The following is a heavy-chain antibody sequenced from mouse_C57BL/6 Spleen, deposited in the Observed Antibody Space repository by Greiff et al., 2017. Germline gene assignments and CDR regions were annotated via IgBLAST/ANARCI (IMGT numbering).Heavy chain of an antibody. Sequence: EVKLMESGGGLVKPGGSLKLSCAASGFTFSDYGMHWVRQAPEKGLEWVAYISSGSSTIYYADTVKGRFTISRDNAKNTLFLQMTSLRSEDTAMYYCASLLGFFDYWGQGTTLTVSS. CDR3: ASLLGFFDY. CDR1: GFTFSDYG. D-gene: IGHD2-1*01. CDR2: ISSGSSTI. V-gene: IGHV5-17*01. J-gene: IGHJ2*01.